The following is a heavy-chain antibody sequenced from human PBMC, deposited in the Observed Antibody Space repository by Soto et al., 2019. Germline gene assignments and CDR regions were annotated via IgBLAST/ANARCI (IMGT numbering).Heavy chain of an antibody. CDR1: GGSIRSYY. V-gene: IGHV4-59*08. J-gene: IGHJ4*02. CDR2: IYYSGST. Sequence: PSETLSLTCTVSGGSIRSYYWSWIRQPPGKGLEWIGYIYYSGSTNYNPSLKSRVTISVDTSKNQFSLTLTSVTAADTAVYYCARQGYSGDRYFDYWGQGTLVTVSS. D-gene: IGHD6-25*01. CDR3: ARQGYSGDRYFDY.